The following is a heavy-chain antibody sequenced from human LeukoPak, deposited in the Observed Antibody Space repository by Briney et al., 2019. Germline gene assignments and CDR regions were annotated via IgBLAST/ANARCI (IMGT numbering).Heavy chain of an antibody. D-gene: IGHD3-10*01. CDR2: INHSGST. Sequence: SETLSLTCTVSGGSISSSSYYWGWIRQPPGKGLEWIGEINHSGSTNYNPSLKSRVTISVDTSKNQFSLKLSSVTAADTAVYYCARVGYGSGSYSSDYWGQGTLVTVSS. CDR3: ARVGYGSGSYSSDY. CDR1: GGSISSSSYY. V-gene: IGHV4-39*07. J-gene: IGHJ4*02.